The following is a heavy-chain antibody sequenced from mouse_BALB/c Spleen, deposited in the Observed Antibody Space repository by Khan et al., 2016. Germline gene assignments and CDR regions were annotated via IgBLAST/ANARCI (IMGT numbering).Heavy chain of an antibody. Sequence: EVKLHESGGGLVQPGGSLKLSCAASGFDFSRYWMSWVRQAPGKGLEWIGVINPDSSTINYTPSLKDIFIISRDNDKNMLFLHMSKVTSEDTALFDCASSCWYIDDWGEGTTVTVSS. D-gene: IGHD1-1*01. J-gene: IGHJ1*01. CDR1: GFDFSRYW. CDR3: ASSCWYIDD. CDR2: INPDSSTI. V-gene: IGHV4-1*02.